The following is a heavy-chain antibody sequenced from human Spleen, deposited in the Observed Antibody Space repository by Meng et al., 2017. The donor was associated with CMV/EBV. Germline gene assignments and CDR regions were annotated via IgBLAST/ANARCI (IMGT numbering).Heavy chain of an antibody. Sequence: CAASGFNFSSYAMHWVRQAPGKGLEWVAVISYDGSNEYSADSVNGRFTISRDNSTSTLILQLNSLTTEDIGIYYCARDLGPDKDYFDYWGQGALVTVSS. CDR2: ISYDGSNE. D-gene: IGHD7-27*01. CDR3: ARDLGPDKDYFDY. V-gene: IGHV3-30-3*01. J-gene: IGHJ4*02. CDR1: GFNFSSYA.